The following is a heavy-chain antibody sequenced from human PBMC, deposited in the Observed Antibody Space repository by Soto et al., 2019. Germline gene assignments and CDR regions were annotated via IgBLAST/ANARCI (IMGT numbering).Heavy chain of an antibody. D-gene: IGHD2-2*02. V-gene: IGHV3-23*01. Sequence: GGSLRLSCAASGFPFSSYAMSWVRQAPGKGLEWVSAISGSGASTYYADSVKGRFTISRDNSKNTLYLQMSSLRAEDTAIYYCAKGTVPAAIRRDYFDYWGQGTPVTVSS. CDR3: AKGTVPAAIRRDYFDY. J-gene: IGHJ4*02. CDR2: ISGSGAST. CDR1: GFPFSSYA.